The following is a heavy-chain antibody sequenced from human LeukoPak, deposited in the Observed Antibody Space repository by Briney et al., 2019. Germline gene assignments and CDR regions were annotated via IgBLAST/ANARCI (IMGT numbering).Heavy chain of an antibody. D-gene: IGHD3-22*01. CDR3: ARRIYYDSSGYFDY. CDR1: GYTFTSYG. CDR2: ISAYNGNT. J-gene: IGHJ4*02. Sequence: ASVKVSCKASGYTFTSYGISWVRQAPGQGLEWMGWISAYNGNTNYAQKLQGRVTMTTDTSTSTAYMELRSLRSDDTAVYYCARRIYYDSSGYFDYWGPGTLVTVSS. V-gene: IGHV1-18*01.